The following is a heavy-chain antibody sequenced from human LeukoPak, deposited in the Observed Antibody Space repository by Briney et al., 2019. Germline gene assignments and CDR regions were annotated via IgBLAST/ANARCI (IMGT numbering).Heavy chain of an antibody. J-gene: IGHJ4*02. CDR3: AGSLAYCGGDCRLGDY. V-gene: IGHV3-66*01. D-gene: IGHD2-21*02. Sequence: GGSLRLSCAASGFTVSSNYMSWVRQAPGKGLEWVSVIYSVGNTYYADSVKGRFTNSRDNSKNTLYLQMNSLRAEDTAVYYCAGSLAYCGGDCRLGDYWGQGTLVTVSS. CDR2: IYSVGNT. CDR1: GFTVSSNY.